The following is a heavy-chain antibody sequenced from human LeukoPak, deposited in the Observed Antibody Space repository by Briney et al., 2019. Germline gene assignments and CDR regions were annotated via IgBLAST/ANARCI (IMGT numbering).Heavy chain of an antibody. CDR1: GGTFSSYA. CDR3: VRGPVLRYFDWALPPNWFDP. J-gene: IGHJ5*02. Sequence: ASVKVSCKASGGTFSSYAISWVRQAPGQGLEWMGGIIPIFGTANYAQKFQGRVTITADESTSTAYMELSSLRSEDTAVYFCVRGPVLRYFDWALPPNWFDPWGQGTLVTVSS. D-gene: IGHD3-9*01. CDR2: IIPIFGTA. V-gene: IGHV1-69*13.